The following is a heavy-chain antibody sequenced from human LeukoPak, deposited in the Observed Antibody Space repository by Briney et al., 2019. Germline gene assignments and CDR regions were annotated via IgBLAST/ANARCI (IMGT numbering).Heavy chain of an antibody. V-gene: IGHV3-23*01. J-gene: IGHJ4*02. Sequence: PGGSLRLSCGASGFSFSNDAMNGVREVPGEGVEWRSGISRRGDTTYYTDSVKGRFTISRDNSNNTLYLQMNTLRADDTAVYYCSKATGPNSFRYIEYWGQGTLVTVSS. CDR2: ISRRGDTT. CDR3: SKATGPNSFRYIEY. D-gene: IGHD1-14*01. CDR1: GFSFSNDA.